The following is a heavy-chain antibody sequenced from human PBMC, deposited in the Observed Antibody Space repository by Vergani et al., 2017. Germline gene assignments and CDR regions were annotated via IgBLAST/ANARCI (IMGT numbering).Heavy chain of an antibody. J-gene: IGHJ4*02. V-gene: IGHV3-20*04. Sequence: EVQLVQSGGGVVRPGGSLRLSCAASGFTFDDYGMSWVRQAPGKGLEWVSGINWNGGSTGYADSVKGRFTISRDNAKNSLYLQMNSLRAEDTALYYCARGDYYDSSGYYRGDYWGQGTLVTVSS. CDR1: GFTFDDYG. D-gene: IGHD3-22*01. CDR3: ARGDYYDSSGYYRGDY. CDR2: INWNGGST.